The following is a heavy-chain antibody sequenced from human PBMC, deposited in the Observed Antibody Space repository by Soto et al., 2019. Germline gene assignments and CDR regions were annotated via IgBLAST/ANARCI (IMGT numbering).Heavy chain of an antibody. D-gene: IGHD6-6*01. CDR1: GCTFTGYY. J-gene: IGHJ4*02. Sequence: GASVKVSCKASGCTFTGYYIHWVRQAPGQGLEWMGWINPNSGGTNYAQYFQGRVTMTRDTSIRTAYMELSRLRSDDTAVYYCARASQASYYFDYWGQGTLVT. CDR3: ARASQASYYFDY. V-gene: IGHV1-2*02. CDR2: INPNSGGT.